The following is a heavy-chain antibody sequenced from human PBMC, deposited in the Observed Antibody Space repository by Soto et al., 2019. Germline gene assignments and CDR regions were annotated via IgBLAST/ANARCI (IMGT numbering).Heavy chain of an antibody. CDR1: GFSASSDY. D-gene: IGHD3-3*01. J-gene: IGHJ3*02. CDR2: IYRGGST. Sequence: DVQLVETGGGLIQPGGSLRLSCAASGFSASSDYMNWVRQDPGKGLEWVSVIYRGGSTYYADSVRGRFTISRDNSENTLFLQMNSLRAEDTAVYYCARATEWNALDIWGQGTMVTVSS. V-gene: IGHV3-53*02. CDR3: ARATEWNALDI.